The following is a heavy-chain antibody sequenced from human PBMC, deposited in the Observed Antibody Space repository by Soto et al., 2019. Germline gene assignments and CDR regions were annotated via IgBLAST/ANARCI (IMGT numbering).Heavy chain of an antibody. D-gene: IGHD2-2*01. Sequence: QLQLQESGPGLVKPSETLSLTCTVSGGSVTSNVYYWGWIRQPPGKGLEWIGNVYYSGSTYYNPSLNGRVTISVDTSKNQFSLKLSSVTAADTAVYHCAGARIVLVAAARSHYFHGMDVWGRGTTVTVSS. CDR3: AGARIVLVAAARSHYFHGMDV. CDR2: VYYSGST. V-gene: IGHV4-39*01. J-gene: IGHJ6*02. CDR1: GGSVTSNVYY.